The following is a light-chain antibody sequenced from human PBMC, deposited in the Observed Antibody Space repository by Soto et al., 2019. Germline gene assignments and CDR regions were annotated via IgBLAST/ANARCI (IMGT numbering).Light chain of an antibody. J-gene: IGKJ5*01. Sequence: DIQMTQSPSTLSASVGDTVTIACRASQSITTWLAWYQQRPGKAPKLLIYRASTLEIGVPSRFSGSGSGTEFTRTISGLQPDDFATYFCQQHYSYPITFGQGTRVEI. V-gene: IGKV1-5*03. CDR3: QQHYSYPIT. CDR2: RAS. CDR1: QSITTW.